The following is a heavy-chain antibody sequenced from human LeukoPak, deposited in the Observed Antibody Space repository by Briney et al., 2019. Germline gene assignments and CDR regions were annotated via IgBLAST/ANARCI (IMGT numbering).Heavy chain of an antibody. V-gene: IGHV4-39*01. D-gene: IGHD6-6*01. J-gene: IGHJ4*02. Sequence: SETLSLTCTVSGGSISSSSYYWGWIRQPPGKGLEWIGSIYYSGSTYYNPSLKSRVTISVDTSKNQFSLKLSSVTAADTAVYYCARGYSSSSYYFDHWGPGILVTVSS. CDR1: GGSISSSSYY. CDR2: IYYSGST. CDR3: ARGYSSSSYYFDH.